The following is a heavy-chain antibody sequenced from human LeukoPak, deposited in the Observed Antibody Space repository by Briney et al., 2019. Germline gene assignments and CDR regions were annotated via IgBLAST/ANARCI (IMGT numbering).Heavy chain of an antibody. CDR1: GGSFSGYY. CDR3: ARHVGDGWWYFGY. Sequence: SENLSLTCAVYGGSFSGYYWSWIRQPPGKGLEWIGEINHSGSTNYNPSLTSLKSRVTISVDTSKNQFSLKLSSVTAADTAVYYCARHVGDGWWYFGYWGQGALVTVSS. V-gene: IGHV4-34*01. J-gene: IGHJ4*02. CDR2: INHSGST. D-gene: IGHD6-19*01.